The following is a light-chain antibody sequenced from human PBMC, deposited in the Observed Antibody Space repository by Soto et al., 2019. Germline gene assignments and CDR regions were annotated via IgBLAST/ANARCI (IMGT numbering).Light chain of an antibody. V-gene: IGKV3-11*01. CDR2: DAS. Sequence: EIVMTQSPATLSASPGERATLSCRASQSVSSNLAWYQQKPGQAPRLLIYDASSRATGIPDRFSGSGSGTDFTLTISSLEPEDFAVYYCQQRSNWRITFGQGTRLEI. CDR3: QQRSNWRIT. J-gene: IGKJ5*01. CDR1: QSVSSN.